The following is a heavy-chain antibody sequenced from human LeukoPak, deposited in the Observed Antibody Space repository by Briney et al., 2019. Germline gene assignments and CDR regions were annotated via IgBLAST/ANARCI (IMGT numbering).Heavy chain of an antibody. Sequence: SETLSLTCAVYGGSFSGYYWSWIRQPPGNGLEWIGEINHSGSTNYNPSLKSRVTISVDTSKNQFSLKLSSVTAADTAVYYCARGDRPSQGVFSLAFDYWGQGTLVTVSS. CDR1: GGSFSGYY. CDR3: ARGDRPSQGVFSLAFDY. D-gene: IGHD5/OR15-5a*01. CDR2: INHSGST. V-gene: IGHV4-34*01. J-gene: IGHJ4*02.